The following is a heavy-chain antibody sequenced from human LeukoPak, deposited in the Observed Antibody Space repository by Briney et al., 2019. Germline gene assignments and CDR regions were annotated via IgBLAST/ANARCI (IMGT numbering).Heavy chain of an antibody. CDR1: GFTVSSNY. CDR2: IYSGGST. V-gene: IGHV3-53*01. CDR3: ASPGSTSHTCPDY. Sequence: GGSLRLSCAASGFTVSSNYMSWVRQAPGKGLEWVSVIYSGGSTYYADSAKGRFTISRDNAKNSLYLQMNSLRAEDTAVYYCASPGSTSHTCPDYWGQGTLVTVSS. J-gene: IGHJ4*02. D-gene: IGHD2-2*01.